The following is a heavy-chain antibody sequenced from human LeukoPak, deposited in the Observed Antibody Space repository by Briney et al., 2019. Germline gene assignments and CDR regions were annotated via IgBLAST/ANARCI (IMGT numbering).Heavy chain of an antibody. CDR3: ARVGYSSSWGVDYYYYMDV. V-gene: IGHV3-7*01. CDR2: IKQDGSEK. CDR1: GFTFSSYE. Sequence: GGSLRLSCAASGFTFSSYEVNWVRQAPGKGLEWVANIKQDGSEKYYVDSVKGRFTISRDNAKNSLYLQMNSLRAEDTAVYYCARVGYSSSWGVDYYYYMDVWGKGTTVTISS. D-gene: IGHD6-13*01. J-gene: IGHJ6*03.